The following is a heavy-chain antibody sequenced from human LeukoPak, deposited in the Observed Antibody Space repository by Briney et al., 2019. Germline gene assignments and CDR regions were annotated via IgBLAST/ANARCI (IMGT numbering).Heavy chain of an antibody. CDR1: GASVSSYY. CDR2: FSYSGST. Sequence: SETLSLTCTVSGASVSSYYWSWIRQPPGKGPEWIRYFSYSGSTNYNPSLKSRVTISVDTSKNQFSLNLSSVTAADTAVYYCARGPLDSGYTYFDYWGQGTLVSVAS. CDR3: ARGPLDSGYTYFDY. J-gene: IGHJ4*02. D-gene: IGHD5-12*01. V-gene: IGHV4-59*02.